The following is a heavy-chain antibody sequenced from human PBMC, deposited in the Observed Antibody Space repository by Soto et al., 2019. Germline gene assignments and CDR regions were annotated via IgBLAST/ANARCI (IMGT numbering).Heavy chain of an antibody. CDR3: TTDGINSGYDYNYYYYGMDV. J-gene: IGHJ6*02. Sequence: EVQLVESGGGLVKPGGSLRHSCAASGFTFSNAWMNWVRQAPGKGLEWVGRIKSKTDGGTTDYAAPVKGRFTISRDDSKNTLYLQMNSLKTEDTAVYYCTTDGINSGYDYNYYYYGMDVWGQGTTVTVSS. D-gene: IGHD5-12*01. CDR1: GFTFSNAW. CDR2: IKSKTDGGTT. V-gene: IGHV3-15*07.